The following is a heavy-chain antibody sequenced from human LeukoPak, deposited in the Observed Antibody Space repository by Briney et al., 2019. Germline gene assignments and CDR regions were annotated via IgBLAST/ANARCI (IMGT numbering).Heavy chain of an antibody. CDR2: ISAYNGNT. D-gene: IGHD4-17*01. CDR3: AKTEQYGDHGDWFDP. J-gene: IGHJ5*02. Sequence: ASVKVSCTASGYTFTSYGFSWVRQAPGQGLEWMGWISAYNGNTNYAQKLQGRVTMTTDTSTSTAYMELRSLRSDDTAVYYCAKTEQYGDHGDWFDPWGQGTLVTVSS. V-gene: IGHV1-18*01. CDR1: GYTFTSYG.